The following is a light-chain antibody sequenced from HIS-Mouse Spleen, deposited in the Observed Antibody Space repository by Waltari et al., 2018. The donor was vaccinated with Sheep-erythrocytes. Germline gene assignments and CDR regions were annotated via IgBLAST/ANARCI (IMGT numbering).Light chain of an antibody. Sequence: EIVLTQSPATLSLSPGERATLSCRARQSVSSYLAWYQQKPGQAPRLLIYDASNRATGIPARFSGSGSGTDFTLTISSLEPEDFVVYYCQQRSNWLTFGGGTKVEIK. CDR2: DAS. CDR1: QSVSSY. V-gene: IGKV3-11*01. J-gene: IGKJ4*01. CDR3: QQRSNWLT.